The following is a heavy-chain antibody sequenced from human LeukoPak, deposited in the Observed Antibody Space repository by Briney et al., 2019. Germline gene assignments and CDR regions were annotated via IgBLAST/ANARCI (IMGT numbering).Heavy chain of an antibody. J-gene: IGHJ3*02. Sequence: GASVKVSCKASGYTFTRNDINWVRQATGQGLEWMGWLNPNSGNTGYAQKFQGRVTITRNTSINTAYMELSRLRSDDTAVYYCARELSFVGWLQGGYAFDIWGQGTMVTVSS. D-gene: IGHD5-24*01. CDR1: GYTFTRND. V-gene: IGHV1-8*03. CDR3: ARELSFVGWLQGGYAFDI. CDR2: LNPNSGNT.